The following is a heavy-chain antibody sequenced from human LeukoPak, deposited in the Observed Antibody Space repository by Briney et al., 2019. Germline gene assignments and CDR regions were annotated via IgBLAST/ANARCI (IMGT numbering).Heavy chain of an antibody. CDR2: IHYSGKV. J-gene: IGHJ4*02. CDR3: ARQSGDQSSAWYFDA. CDR1: GGSLSSSGHW. Sequence: SETLSLTCTVSGGSLSSSGHWWVWIRQPPGKGLEWIGSIHYSGKVYYNPSLESRVTTSVDTSTDQFSLRLSSATAADTAIYYCARQSGDQSSAWYFDAWGQGTLVTVSS. V-gene: IGHV4-39*01. D-gene: IGHD6-19*01.